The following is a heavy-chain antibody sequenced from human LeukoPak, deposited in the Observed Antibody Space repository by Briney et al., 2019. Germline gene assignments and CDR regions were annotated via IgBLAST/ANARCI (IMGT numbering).Heavy chain of an antibody. CDR3: ARDVGYCSSTSCRDY. D-gene: IGHD2-2*01. CDR1: Y. J-gene: IGHJ4*02. V-gene: IGHV1-2*02. Sequence: YMXWVXQXPGQGLEWXGWINPNSGGTNYAQKFQGRVTMTRDTSISTAYMELSRLRSDDTAVYYCARDVGYCSSTSCRDYWGQGTLVTVSS. CDR2: INPNSGGT.